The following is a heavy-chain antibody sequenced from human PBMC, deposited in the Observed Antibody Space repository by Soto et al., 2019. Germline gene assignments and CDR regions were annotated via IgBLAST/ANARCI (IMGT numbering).Heavy chain of an antibody. V-gene: IGHV1-69*13. J-gene: IGHJ4*02. CDR1: GGTFSSYA. CDR3: ARDQSTVVPAAIGASSNFDY. D-gene: IGHD2-2*02. CDR2: IIPIFGTA. Sequence: GASVKVSCKASGGTFSSYAISRVRQAPGQGLEWMGGIIPIFGTANYAQKFQGRVTITADESTSTAYMELSSLRSEDPAVYYCARDQSTVVPAAIGASSNFDYRGQGTMVTVSS.